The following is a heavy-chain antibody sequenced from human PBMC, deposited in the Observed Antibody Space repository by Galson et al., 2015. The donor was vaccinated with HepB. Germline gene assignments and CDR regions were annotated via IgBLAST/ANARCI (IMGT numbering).Heavy chain of an antibody. V-gene: IGHV4-39*01. CDR2: IYYSGNT. J-gene: IGHJ4*02. Sequence: ETLSLTCSVSGAPITISNHYWAWIRQPPGKGLEWIGTIYYSGNTFYNPSLRSRVIMSVDTSKNQFSLKVRSVTAPDTAVYYCARQRRVITPRYYFDYWGQGTLVTVSS. D-gene: IGHD4-23*01. CDR1: GAPITISNHY. CDR3: ARQRRVITPRYYFDY.